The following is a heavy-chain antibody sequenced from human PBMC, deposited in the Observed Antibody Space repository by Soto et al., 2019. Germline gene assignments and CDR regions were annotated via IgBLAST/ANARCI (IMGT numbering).Heavy chain of an antibody. J-gene: IGHJ5*01. CDR2: VYHTGST. CDR3: AREPCDITGNRIDS. CDR1: GGSISSSSYY. V-gene: IGHV4-30-4*01. D-gene: IGHD3-10*01. Sequence: SETMSLTCTVSGGSISSSSYYRNWIRQAPGKGLEWIGYVYHTGSTYHTPSLKSPGSISVDTSNNQFSLKWSSVTAADTAVYFCAREPCDITGNRIDSWGQGIPVTVSS.